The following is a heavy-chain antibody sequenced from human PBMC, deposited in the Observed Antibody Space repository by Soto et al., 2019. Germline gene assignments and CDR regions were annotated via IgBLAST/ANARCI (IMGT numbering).Heavy chain of an antibody. CDR1: GFTFSSYG. V-gene: IGHV3-33*01. D-gene: IGHD2-15*01. Sequence: PGGSLRLSCAASGFTFSSYGMHWVRQAPGKGLEWVAVIWYDGSNKYYADSVKGRFTISRDNSKNTLYLQMNSLRAEDTAVYYCARDGLSRWYYGMDVWGQGTTVTVSS. CDR2: IWYDGSNK. J-gene: IGHJ6*02. CDR3: ARDGLSRWYYGMDV.